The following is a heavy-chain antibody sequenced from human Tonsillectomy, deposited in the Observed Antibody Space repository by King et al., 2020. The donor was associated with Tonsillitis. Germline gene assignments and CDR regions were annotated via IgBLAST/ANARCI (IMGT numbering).Heavy chain of an antibody. CDR1: GGSIASGNYY. CDR2: IYHSGST. J-gene: IGHJ4*02. V-gene: IGHV4-31*01. D-gene: IGHD3-22*01. Sequence: VQLQESGPGLLKPSQTLSLTCTVSGGSIASGNYYWSWIRQHPGKGLEWFGYIYHSGSTYYNPSLKSLVIISVDTSKNQFSLKLNSLTASDTAVYYCARVHHYDSSGYYKYFDSWGQGTLVTVSS. CDR3: ARVHHYDSSGYYKYFDS.